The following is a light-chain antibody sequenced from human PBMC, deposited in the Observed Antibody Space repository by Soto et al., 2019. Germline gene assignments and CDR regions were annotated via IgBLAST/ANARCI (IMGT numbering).Light chain of an antibody. CDR1: QSVRNN. J-gene: IGKJ1*01. CDR3: QQCNDWPWT. V-gene: IGKV3-15*01. Sequence: EIVMTQSPGTLSVSPGERVTLSCRASQSVRNNLAWYQQKPGQGPRLLIYDASTRATGIPARFSGSGSGTGFTLTISSLQSEDFAVYYCQQCNDWPWTFGQGTKVEIK. CDR2: DAS.